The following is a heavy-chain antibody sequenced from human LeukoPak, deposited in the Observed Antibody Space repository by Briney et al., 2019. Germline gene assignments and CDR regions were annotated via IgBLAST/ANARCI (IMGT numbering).Heavy chain of an antibody. V-gene: IGHV4-59*12. Sequence: SETLSLTCSVSGGSISSYYWSWLRQPPGKGLEWIGYIYYSGSTNYNPSLKSRATISVDTSKDQVSLKLSSVTAADTAVYYCARDRRYYYDSSGYPDYWGQGTLVTVSS. D-gene: IGHD3-22*01. CDR3: ARDRRYYYDSSGYPDY. CDR1: GGSISSYY. J-gene: IGHJ4*02. CDR2: IYYSGST.